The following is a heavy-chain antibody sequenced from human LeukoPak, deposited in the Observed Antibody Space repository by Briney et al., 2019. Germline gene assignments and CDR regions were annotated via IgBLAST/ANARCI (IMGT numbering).Heavy chain of an antibody. Sequence: GASLRLSCAASGFTLSSYAMSWVRQAPGKGLEGVSAISGSGGSTYYADSVKGRFTISRDNSKNTLYLQMNSLRAEDTAVYYCAKDSNGSGYYLYYFDYWGQGTLVTVSS. J-gene: IGHJ4*02. CDR2: ISGSGGST. D-gene: IGHD3-22*01. V-gene: IGHV3-23*01. CDR3: AKDSNGSGYYLYYFDY. CDR1: GFTLSSYA.